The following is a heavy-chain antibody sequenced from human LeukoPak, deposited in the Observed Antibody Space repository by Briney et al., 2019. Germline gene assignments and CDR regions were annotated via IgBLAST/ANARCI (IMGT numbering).Heavy chain of an antibody. CDR1: GYTFTSYG. V-gene: IGHV1-18*01. CDR2: ISTYNGKR. CDR3: AKNDYYDNTGYWGAFDI. J-gene: IGHJ3*02. D-gene: IGHD3-22*01. Sequence: ASVKVSCKASGYTFTSYGIGWVRQAPGQGLEWMGWISTYNGKRNYAQKFQDRVTMTTDTSTSTAYMELRSLRSDDTAIYHCAKNDYYDNTGYWGAFDIWGQGTMVTVSS.